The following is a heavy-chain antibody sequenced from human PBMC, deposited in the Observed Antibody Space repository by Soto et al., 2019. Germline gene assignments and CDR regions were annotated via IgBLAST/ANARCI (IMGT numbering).Heavy chain of an antibody. CDR2: VSNSDYT. V-gene: IGHV3-21*01. J-gene: IGHJ4*02. CDR3: AREDSIIIPAVSDF. D-gene: IGHD2-2*01. Sequence: TVGSLRLSCAVSGFYFNNYGINWVRQAPGKGLEWVSSVSNSDYTYYSDSVKGRFTISRDNAKNSVSLQMNSLRAEDTAVYYCAREDSIIIPAVSDFWGQGTLVTVSS. CDR1: GFYFNNYG.